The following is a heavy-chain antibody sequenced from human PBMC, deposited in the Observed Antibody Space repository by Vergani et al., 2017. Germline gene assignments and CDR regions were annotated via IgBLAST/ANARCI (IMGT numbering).Heavy chain of an antibody. CDR3: ARGSCLGGSCYKPLFDF. CDR1: GGSINSHNYY. D-gene: IGHD2-15*01. Sequence: QVQLQESGPGLVKPSQTLSLTCTVSGGSINSHNYYWSWIRQPAGKGLEWIGRIHTRGSTNYNPSFKSRVTMSEDTSKNQFSLNLTSVTAEDTAVYFCARGSCLGGSCYKPLFDFRGQGILVTVSS. CDR2: IHTRGST. J-gene: IGHJ4*02. V-gene: IGHV4-61*02.